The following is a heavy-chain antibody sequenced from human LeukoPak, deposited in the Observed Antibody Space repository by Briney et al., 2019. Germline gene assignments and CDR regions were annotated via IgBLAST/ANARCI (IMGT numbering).Heavy chain of an antibody. CDR2: ISSSSYI. CDR1: GFTFRSYS. D-gene: IGHD3-10*01. J-gene: IGHJ4*02. CDR3: ARVNDYDSGSLYRPIDY. Sequence: GGSLRLSCAASGFTFRSYSMNWVRQAPGKGLEWVSSISSSSYIYYADSVKGRFTISRDNAKNSLYLQMNSLRAEDTAVYSCARVNDYDSGSLYRPIDYWGQGTLVTVSS. V-gene: IGHV3-21*01.